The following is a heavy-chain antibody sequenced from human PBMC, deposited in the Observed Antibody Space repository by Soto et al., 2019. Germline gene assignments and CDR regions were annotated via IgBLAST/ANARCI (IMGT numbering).Heavy chain of an antibody. Sequence: PGGSLRLSCAASGFTFSSYGMHWVRQAPGKGLEWVAVIWYDGSNKYYADSVKGRFTISRDNSKNTLYLQMNSLRAEDTAVYYCARDRGYSYGRSPIPPYYYGMDVWGQGTTVTVSS. D-gene: IGHD5-18*01. V-gene: IGHV3-33*01. CDR1: GFTFSSYG. J-gene: IGHJ6*02. CDR3: ARDRGYSYGRSPIPPYYYGMDV. CDR2: IWYDGSNK.